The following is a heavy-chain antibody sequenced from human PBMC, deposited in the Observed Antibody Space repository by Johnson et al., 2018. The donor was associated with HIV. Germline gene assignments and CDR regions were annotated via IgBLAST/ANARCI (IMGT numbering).Heavy chain of an antibody. V-gene: IGHV3-30*04. J-gene: IGHJ3*02. Sequence: VQLVESGGGVVQPGRSLRLSCAASGFTFSSYAMHWVRQAPGKGLEWVAVISYDGSEKYFADSVKGRLTISRDSSKNTLYLQMNSLRAEDTAVYYCAKDLGITVAGRGGLDAFDIWGQGTMVTVSS. CDR2: ISYDGSEK. CDR1: GFTFSSYA. CDR3: AKDLGITVAGRGGLDAFDI. D-gene: IGHD6-19*01.